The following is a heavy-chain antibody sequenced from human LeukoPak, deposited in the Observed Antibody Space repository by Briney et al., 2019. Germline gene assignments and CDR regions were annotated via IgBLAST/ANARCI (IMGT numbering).Heavy chain of an antibody. Sequence: SETLSLTCTVSGGSISSYYWSWIRQPAGKGLEWIGRIYDSGSTNYNPSLKSRVTMSLDTSKNQFSLKLSSVTAADTAVYYCVRGGSSGYLFSWGQGTLATVSS. CDR2: IYDSGST. CDR3: VRGGSSGYLFS. D-gene: IGHD3-22*01. CDR1: GGSISSYY. V-gene: IGHV4-4*07. J-gene: IGHJ5*02.